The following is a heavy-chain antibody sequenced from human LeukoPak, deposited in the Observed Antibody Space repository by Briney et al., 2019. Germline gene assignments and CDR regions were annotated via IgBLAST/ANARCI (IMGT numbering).Heavy chain of an antibody. D-gene: IGHD2-15*01. V-gene: IGHV3-53*05. CDR3: ARDRNACSAGRCDFHSVDY. Sequence: PGGSLRLSCAASGFTVSSNYMSWVRQAPGKGLEWVSVIYSGGSTYYADSVKGRFTISRDNSKNTLYLQMNSLRPEDTAVYYCARDRNACSAGRCDFHSVDYWGQGALATVSS. CDR1: GFTVSSNY. J-gene: IGHJ4*02. CDR2: IYSGGST.